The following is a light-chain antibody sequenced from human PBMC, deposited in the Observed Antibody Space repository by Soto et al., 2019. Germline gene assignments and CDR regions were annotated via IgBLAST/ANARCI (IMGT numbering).Light chain of an antibody. CDR1: QSLTSSF. CDR3: QQYGRLPLS. J-gene: IGKJ4*01. V-gene: IGKV3-20*01. CDR2: GAS. Sequence: EILLTQSPGTLSLSPGDRATLSCRASQSLTSSFLAWYQQKPGQTPRLLIYGASIRATDIPDRFSGSGSGTDFTLTISRQEPEDFAVYFCQQYGRLPLSFGGGTKVEIK.